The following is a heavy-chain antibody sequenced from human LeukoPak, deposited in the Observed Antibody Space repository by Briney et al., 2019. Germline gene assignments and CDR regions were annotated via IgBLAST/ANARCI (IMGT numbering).Heavy chain of an antibody. V-gene: IGHV5-51*01. CDR1: GYGFTSYW. D-gene: IGHD2-2*03. CDR2: IYPGDSDT. J-gene: IGHJ4*02. CDR3: ARMTGYCSTTSCYHYFDY. Sequence: RGESLKIPCKGSGYGFTSYWIGWVRQMPGKGLEWMGIIYPGDSDTRYSPSFQGQVTTSADKSISTAYLQWSSLKASDTAIYYCARMTGYCSTTSCYHYFDYWGQGTLVTVSS.